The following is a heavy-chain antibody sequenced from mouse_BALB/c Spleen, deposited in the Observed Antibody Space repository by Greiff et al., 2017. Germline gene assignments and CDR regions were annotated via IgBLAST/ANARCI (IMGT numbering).Heavy chain of an antibody. Sequence: VQLVESGAELVRPGTSVKVSCKASGYAFTNYLIEWVKQRPGQGLEWIGVINPGSGGTNYNEKFKGKATLTADKSSSTAYMQLSSLTSDDSAVYFCARYSGDYWYFDVWGAGTTVTVSS. J-gene: IGHJ1*01. CDR2: INPGSGGT. V-gene: IGHV1-54*03. CDR1: GYAFTNYL. CDR3: ARYSGDYWYFDV. D-gene: IGHD2-13*01.